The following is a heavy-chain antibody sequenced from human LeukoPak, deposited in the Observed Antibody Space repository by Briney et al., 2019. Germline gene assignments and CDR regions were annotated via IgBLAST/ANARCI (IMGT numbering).Heavy chain of an antibody. CDR3: AKRDYYDSTTYSPLFDS. CDR2: VGASGVNT. J-gene: IGHJ4*02. CDR1: GFTFSSCA. V-gene: IGHV3-23*01. Sequence: GGSLRLSCAASGFTFSSCAMNWVRQAPGKGLEWVSGVGASGVNTYYADSVKGRFTISRDNAKNSLYLQMNSLRAEDTAVYYCAKRDYYDSTTYSPLFDSWGQGTLVTVSS. D-gene: IGHD3-22*01.